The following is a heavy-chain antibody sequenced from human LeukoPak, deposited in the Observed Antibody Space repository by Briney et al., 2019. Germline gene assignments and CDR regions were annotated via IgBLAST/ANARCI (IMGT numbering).Heavy chain of an antibody. J-gene: IGHJ4*02. CDR2: IYSGGST. CDR1: GFTVSSNY. Sequence: GGSLRLSCAASGFTVSSNYMSWVRQAPGKGLEWVSVIYSGGSTYYVDSVKGRFTISRDNSKNTLYLQMNSLRAEDTAVYYCAREGASYSLIYWGQGTLVTVSS. D-gene: IGHD2-21*01. V-gene: IGHV3-53*01. CDR3: AREGASYSLIY.